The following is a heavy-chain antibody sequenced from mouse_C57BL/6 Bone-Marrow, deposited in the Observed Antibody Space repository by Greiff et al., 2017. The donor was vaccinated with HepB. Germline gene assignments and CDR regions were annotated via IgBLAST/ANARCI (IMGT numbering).Heavy chain of an antibody. V-gene: IGHV5-4*01. CDR3: AKTNWGLDY. CDR1: GFTFSSYA. CDR2: ISDGGSYT. Sequence: EVQLVESGGGLVKPGGSLKLSCAASGFTFSSYAMSWVRQTPEKRLEWVATISDGGSYTYYPDNVKGRFTISRDNAKNNLYLQMSHLKSEDTAMYDCAKTNWGLDYWGQGTTLTVSS. J-gene: IGHJ2*01. D-gene: IGHD4-1*01.